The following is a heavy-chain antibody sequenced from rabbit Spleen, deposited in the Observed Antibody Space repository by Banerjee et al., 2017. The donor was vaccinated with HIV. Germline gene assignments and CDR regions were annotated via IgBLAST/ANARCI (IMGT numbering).Heavy chain of an antibody. V-gene: IGHV1S47*01. CDR2: IYNGDGSR. J-gene: IGHJ4*01. Sequence: QEQLVESGGGLVQPEGSLTLTCKAAGFDFSSSNYMCWVRQAPGKGPEWIACIYNGDGSRYYASWVNGRFTISRSTSLNTVTLQMTSLTAADTATYFCAREGGIVVAGAFDLWGPGTLVTVS. CDR1: GFDFSSSNY. D-gene: IGHD4-1*01. CDR3: AREGGIVVAGAFDL.